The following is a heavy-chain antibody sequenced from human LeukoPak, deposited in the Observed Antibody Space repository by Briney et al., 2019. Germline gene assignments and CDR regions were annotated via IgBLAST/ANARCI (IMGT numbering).Heavy chain of an antibody. V-gene: IGHV3-48*01. J-gene: IGHJ4*02. CDR3: ARDRVSDY. CDR1: GFTFSSYS. CDR2: ISSSSSTI. D-gene: IGHD2-8*01. Sequence: RPGGSLRLSCAASGFTFSSYSMNWVRQAPGKGLEWVSYISSSSSTIYYADSVKGRFTISRDNAKNSLYLQMNSLRAEDTAVYNCARDRVSDYWGQGTLVTVSS.